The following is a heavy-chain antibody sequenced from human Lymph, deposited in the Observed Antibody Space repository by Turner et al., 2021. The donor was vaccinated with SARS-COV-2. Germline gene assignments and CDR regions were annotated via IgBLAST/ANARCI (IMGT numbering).Heavy chain of an antibody. D-gene: IGHD6-6*01. V-gene: IGHV3-9*01. CDR1: GFTFDDYA. Sequence: EVQLVESGGGLVQPGRSLRLSCAASGFTFDDYAMHWVRQAPGKGLGWVSGISWNSGSIGYADSVKGRFTISRDNAKNSLYLQMNSLRAEDTALYYCAKDRGGEQLVRLFDYWGQGTLVTVSS. CDR3: AKDRGGEQLVRLFDY. CDR2: ISWNSGSI. J-gene: IGHJ4*02.